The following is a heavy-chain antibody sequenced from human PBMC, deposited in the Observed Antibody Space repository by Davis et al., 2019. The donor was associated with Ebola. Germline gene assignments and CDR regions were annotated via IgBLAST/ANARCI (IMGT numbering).Heavy chain of an antibody. D-gene: IGHD6-19*01. J-gene: IGHJ4*02. V-gene: IGHV3-23*01. CDR3: AKGPTQWLPRTTFDY. CDR1: GFTFSSYA. Sequence: GESLKISCAASGFTFSSYAMIWVRQAPGKGLEWVSSVSGSGRNTYYADSVKGRLTISRDNSRNTVYLEMYSLRAEDTAFYYCAKGPTQWLPRTTFDYWGQGTLVTVSS. CDR2: VSGSGRNT.